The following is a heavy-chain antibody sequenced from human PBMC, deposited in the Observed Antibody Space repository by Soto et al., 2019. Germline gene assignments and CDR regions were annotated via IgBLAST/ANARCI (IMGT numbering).Heavy chain of an antibody. J-gene: IGHJ4*01. V-gene: IGHV1-3*01. CDR1: GYTFSSHA. CDR2: INAGNGDT. Sequence: ASVKVSCKASGYTFSSHAIHWVRQAPGQRLEWMGWINAGNGDTNYSQKFQGRVAITTDTSASSAYLELSTLRSEDTAVYYCARDGARIAVFGVVYYFDYWGHGTVVTVSS. D-gene: IGHD3-3*01. CDR3: ARDGARIAVFGVVYYFDY.